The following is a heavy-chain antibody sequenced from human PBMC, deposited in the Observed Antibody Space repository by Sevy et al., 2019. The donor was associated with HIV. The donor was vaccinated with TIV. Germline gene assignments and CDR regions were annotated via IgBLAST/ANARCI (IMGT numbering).Heavy chain of an antibody. CDR1: GITFSTCG. CDR2: ISYHGRDK. Sequence: GGSLRLSCVVSGITFSTCGMHWVRQAPGKGLEWVAVISYHGRDKFYADSVKGRSTISRDNSKNILYLQMISLRAEDTAVYYCAKDFTGYNGMDVWGQGTMVTVSS. J-gene: IGHJ6*02. CDR3: AKDFTGYNGMDV. V-gene: IGHV3-30*18. D-gene: IGHD3-9*01.